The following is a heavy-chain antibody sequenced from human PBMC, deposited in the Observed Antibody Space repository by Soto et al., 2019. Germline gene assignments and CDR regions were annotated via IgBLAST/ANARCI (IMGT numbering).Heavy chain of an antibody. D-gene: IGHD3-10*01. V-gene: IGHV3-11*01. CDR1: GFTFSDYY. CDR3: ARESFMVRGADRGKAFDP. CDR2: ISSSGSTI. Sequence: GGSLRLSCAASGFTFSDYYMSWIRQAPGKGLEWVSYISSSGSTIYYADSVKGRFTISRDNAKNSLYLQMNSLRAEDTAVYYCARESFMVRGADRGKAFDPWGQGTLVTVSS. J-gene: IGHJ5*02.